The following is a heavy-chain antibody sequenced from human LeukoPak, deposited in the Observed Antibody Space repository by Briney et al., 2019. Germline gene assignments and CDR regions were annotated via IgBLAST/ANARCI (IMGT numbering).Heavy chain of an antibody. V-gene: IGHV1-69*05. Sequence: SVKVSCKASGGTFSSYAISWVRQAPGQGIEWMGRIIPIFGTTNYAQKLKGRVTITTDKSTSTAYMELSSLRSEDTAVYYCARGSGDLYGDYAFDIWGQGTMVTVSS. CDR2: IIPIFGTT. CDR3: ARGSGDLYGDYAFDI. J-gene: IGHJ3*02. D-gene: IGHD4-17*01. CDR1: GGTFSSYA.